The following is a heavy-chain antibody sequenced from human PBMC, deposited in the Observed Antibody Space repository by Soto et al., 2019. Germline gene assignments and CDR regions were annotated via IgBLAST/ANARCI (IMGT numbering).Heavy chain of an antibody. Sequence: EVQLLESGGGLVQPGGSLRLSCSASAFTFSSYAMSWVRQAPGKWLEWVSAISASGGSTYYADSVKGRFTISRDSSENTLYLQMSSLRADDTAVYYCAKGSGNSVYNFDNWGQGTLVTVSS. J-gene: IGHJ4*02. CDR1: AFTFSSYA. D-gene: IGHD1-26*01. CDR2: ISASGGST. V-gene: IGHV3-23*01. CDR3: AKGSGNSVYNFDN.